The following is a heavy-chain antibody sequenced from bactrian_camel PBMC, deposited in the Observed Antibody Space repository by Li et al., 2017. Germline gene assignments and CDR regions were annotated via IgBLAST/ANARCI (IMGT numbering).Heavy chain of an antibody. V-gene: IGHV3S31*01. Sequence: VQLVESGGGSVQAGGSLTLSCATSGDTYTSCVGWFRQVPGKEREGVAVISTGGVRLYYADSVKGRFTISHDNAKNTLLLQMSDLKPEDTAVYYCAPDAGQSRCSNGFCYCAWGEGTQVTVS. D-gene: IGHD3*01. CDR2: ISTGGVRL. CDR1: GDTYTSCV. J-gene: IGHJ4*01. CDR3: APDAGQSRCSNGFCYCA.